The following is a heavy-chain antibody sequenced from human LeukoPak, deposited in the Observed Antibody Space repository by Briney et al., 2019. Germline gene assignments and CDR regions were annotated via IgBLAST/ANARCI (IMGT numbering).Heavy chain of an antibody. CDR2: IYYTGNT. Sequence: PSETLSLTCTVSGDSVSTTIYYWGWIRQPPGQGLEWVGCIYYTGNTYYNPSLKSRVTMSVDTSKNQFSLELNSVTAADTAVYYCARQWDTWGRGTLVTVSS. CDR3: ARQWDT. CDR1: GDSVSTTIYY. V-gene: IGHV4-39*01. J-gene: IGHJ5*02.